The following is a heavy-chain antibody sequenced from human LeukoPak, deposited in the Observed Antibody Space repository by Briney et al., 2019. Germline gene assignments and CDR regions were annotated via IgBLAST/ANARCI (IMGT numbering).Heavy chain of an antibody. CDR2: IYYSGST. V-gene: IGHV4-39*01. CDR3: ARQDCSSTSCYLDY. CDR1: AGSISSSSYY. D-gene: IGHD2-2*01. J-gene: IGHJ4*02. Sequence: SETLSLTCTVSAGSISSSSYYWRWVRQPPGTGPERIVSIYYSGSTYYNPSLQSRVTISVATSKNQFSLKLSSVTAADTAVYYCARQDCSSTSCYLDYWGQGTLVTVSS.